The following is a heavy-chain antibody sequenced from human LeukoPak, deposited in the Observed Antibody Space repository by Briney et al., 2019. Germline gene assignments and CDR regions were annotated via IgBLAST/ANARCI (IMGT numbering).Heavy chain of an antibody. CDR3: SGCSGGSCDTIDY. D-gene: IGHD2-15*01. V-gene: IGHV3-15*01. Sequence: NPGGSLRLSCAASGFTFSNAWMSWVRQAPGKGLEWVGRIKSKTDGGTTDYAAPVKGRFTISRDDSKNTLYLQMNSLKTEDTAVYYCSGCSGGSCDTIDYWGQGTLATVSS. CDR2: IKSKTDGGTT. J-gene: IGHJ4*02. CDR1: GFTFSNAW.